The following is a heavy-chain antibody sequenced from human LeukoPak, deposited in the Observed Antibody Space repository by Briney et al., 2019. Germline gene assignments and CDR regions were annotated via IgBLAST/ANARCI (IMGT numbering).Heavy chain of an antibody. Sequence: PSETLSLTCAVYGGSFSGYYWSWIRQPPGKGLEWIGEINHSGSTNYNPSLKSRVTISVDTSKSQFSLKLSSVTAADTAVYYCARRLRYFDWTPTDAFDIWGQGTMVTVSS. V-gene: IGHV4-34*01. CDR2: INHSGST. CDR1: GGSFSGYY. CDR3: ARRLRYFDWTPTDAFDI. D-gene: IGHD3-9*01. J-gene: IGHJ3*02.